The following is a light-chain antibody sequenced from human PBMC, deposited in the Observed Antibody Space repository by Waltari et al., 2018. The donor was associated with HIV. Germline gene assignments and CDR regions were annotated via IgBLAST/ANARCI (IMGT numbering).Light chain of an antibody. Sequence: SYELTQPPSVSVSPGQTATISCSGDQLGEKYVCWYQQRPGQSPVLVIYQDSKRPSGIPGRFAGSNAGNTATLTISGTQAMDEADYVCQAWDSSTYVFGPGTKFTVL. V-gene: IGLV3-1*01. CDR1: QLGEKY. CDR2: QDS. J-gene: IGLJ1*01. CDR3: QAWDSSTYV.